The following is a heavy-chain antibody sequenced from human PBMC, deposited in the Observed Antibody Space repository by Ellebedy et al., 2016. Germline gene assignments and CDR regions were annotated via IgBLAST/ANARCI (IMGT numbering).Heavy chain of an antibody. Sequence: ASVKVSCKASGGTFSSYAISWVRQAPGQGLEWMGRIIPILGIANYAQKFQGRVTITADKSTSTAYMELSSLRSEDTAVYYCARDGREYSSPLGIDYWGQGTLVTVSS. V-gene: IGHV1-69*04. CDR2: IIPILGIA. CDR1: GGTFSSYA. J-gene: IGHJ4*02. D-gene: IGHD6-6*01. CDR3: ARDGREYSSPLGIDY.